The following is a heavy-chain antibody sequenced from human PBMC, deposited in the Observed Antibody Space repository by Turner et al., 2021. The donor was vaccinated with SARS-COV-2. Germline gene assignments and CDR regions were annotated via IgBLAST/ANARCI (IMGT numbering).Heavy chain of an antibody. CDR2: INPSGSTT. J-gene: IGHJ3*02. Sequence: QVQLVQSGAEVMEPGASVKVSCKASGYTFTSYYMHWVRQAPGQGLEWMGIINPSGSTTSYAQKFQGRVTMTRDTSTSTVYVELSSLRSEDTAVYYCARVGGAFDIWGQGTMVTVSS. CDR3: ARVGGAFDI. CDR1: GYTFTSYY. V-gene: IGHV1-46*01.